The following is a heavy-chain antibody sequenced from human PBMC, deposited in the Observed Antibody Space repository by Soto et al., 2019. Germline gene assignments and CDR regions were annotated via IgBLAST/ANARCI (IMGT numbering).Heavy chain of an antibody. CDR1: SGSISSSNW. CDR3: ARLVYSSGFMSAFDI. D-gene: IGHD6-19*01. Sequence: PSETLSLTCAVSSGSISSSNWWSWVRQPPGKGLEWIGEIYHSGSTNYKPSLKSRVTISVDKSKNEFSLKLSSVTAADTALYYCARLVYSSGFMSAFDIWGQGTMVTVSS. CDR2: IYHSGST. V-gene: IGHV4-4*02. J-gene: IGHJ3*02.